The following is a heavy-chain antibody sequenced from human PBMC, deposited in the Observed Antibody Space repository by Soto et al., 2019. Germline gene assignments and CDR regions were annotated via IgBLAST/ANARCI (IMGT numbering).Heavy chain of an antibody. Sequence: EVRLLDSGGDLAQPGGSLRLSCAASGFSFSSHVMSWVRQAPGKGLEWVSSISGSGGGTYYADSVKGRFIISRDNSKNTLDLQMNSLRVEDTAVYYCARGWCDSWGQGTLVTVSS. D-gene: IGHD2-21*01. CDR2: ISGSGGGT. CDR3: ARGWCDS. V-gene: IGHV3-23*01. CDR1: GFSFSSHV. J-gene: IGHJ4*02.